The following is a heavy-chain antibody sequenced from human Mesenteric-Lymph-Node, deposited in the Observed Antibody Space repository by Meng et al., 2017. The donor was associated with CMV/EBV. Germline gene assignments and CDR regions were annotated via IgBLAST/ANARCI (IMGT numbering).Heavy chain of an antibody. V-gene: IGHV4-31*02. CDR1: SGGYY. Sequence: SGGYYWSWISQHPGKGLEWIGYIYYSGSTYYNPSLKSRVTISVDTSKNQFSLKLSSVTAADTAVYYCARDHGSRYCSGGSCQGIDYWGQGTLVTVSS. CDR2: IYYSGST. CDR3: ARDHGSRYCSGGSCQGIDY. D-gene: IGHD2-15*01. J-gene: IGHJ4*02.